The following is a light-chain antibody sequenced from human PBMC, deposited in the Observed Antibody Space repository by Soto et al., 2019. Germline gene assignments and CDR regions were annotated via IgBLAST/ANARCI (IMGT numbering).Light chain of an antibody. CDR1: QSVSNN. J-gene: IGKJ1*01. CDR3: QQYGSSPA. CDR2: GAS. Sequence: TQSPATLSVSPGERATLSCRASQSVSNNLAWYQQKPGQAPRLLIYGASTRATGIPARFSGSGSGTEFTLTISRLEPEDFAVYYCQQYGSSPALGQGTKVDIK. V-gene: IGKV3-15*01.